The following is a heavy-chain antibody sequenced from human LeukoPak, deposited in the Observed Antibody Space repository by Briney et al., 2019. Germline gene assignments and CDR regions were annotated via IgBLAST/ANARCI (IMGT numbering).Heavy chain of an antibody. V-gene: IGHV4-4*02. Sequence: PSGTLSLTCAVSAGSISSRNWWSWVRQSPGKGLEWIGEMSHSGSTNYNPSLESRVTMSVDKSKNQFSLKLSSVTAADTAVYYCARVDYYYDMDVWGQGTTVTVS. CDR3: ARVDYYYDMDV. CDR2: MSHSGST. J-gene: IGHJ6*02. CDR1: AGSISSRNW.